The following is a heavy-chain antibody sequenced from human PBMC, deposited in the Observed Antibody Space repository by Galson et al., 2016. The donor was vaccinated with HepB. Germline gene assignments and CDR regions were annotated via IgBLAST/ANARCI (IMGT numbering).Heavy chain of an antibody. Sequence: SLRLSCAASGFTFSSYSMNWVRQAPGKGLEWVSSISSSSSHIYYADSVKGRFTISRDNAKNPLYLQMNSLRAEDTAVYYCARVGALRFLEYGMDVWGQGTTVTVSS. D-gene: IGHD3-3*01. CDR1: GFTFSSYS. J-gene: IGHJ6*02. CDR3: ARVGALRFLEYGMDV. CDR2: ISSSSSHI. V-gene: IGHV3-21*01.